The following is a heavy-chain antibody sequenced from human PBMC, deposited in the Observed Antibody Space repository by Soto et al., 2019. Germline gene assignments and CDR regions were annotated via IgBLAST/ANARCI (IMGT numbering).Heavy chain of an antibody. Sequence: GGSLRLSCAASGFTFSSYWMSWVRQAPGKGLEWVANIKQDGSEKYYVDSVKGRFTISRDNAKNSLYLQMNSLRAEDTAVYYCARPQGRIPPGYCSGGSCYSRSDAFDIWGQGTMVTVSS. V-gene: IGHV3-7*01. D-gene: IGHD2-15*01. CDR2: IKQDGSEK. CDR3: ARPQGRIPPGYCSGGSCYSRSDAFDI. J-gene: IGHJ3*02. CDR1: GFTFSSYW.